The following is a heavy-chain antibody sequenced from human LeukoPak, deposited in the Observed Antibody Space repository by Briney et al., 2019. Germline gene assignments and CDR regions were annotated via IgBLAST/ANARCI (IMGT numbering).Heavy chain of an antibody. CDR3: ASSTTVVTPFDY. CDR2: ISSSSSYI. CDR1: GFTFSSYS. J-gene: IGHJ4*02. V-gene: IGHV3-21*01. Sequence: PGGSLRLSCAASGFTFSSYSMNWVRQAPGKGLEWVSSISSSSSYIYYADSVKGRFTISRDNADNSLFLQMNSLGAEDTAVYYCASSTTVVTPFDYWGRGTLVTVSA. D-gene: IGHD4-23*01.